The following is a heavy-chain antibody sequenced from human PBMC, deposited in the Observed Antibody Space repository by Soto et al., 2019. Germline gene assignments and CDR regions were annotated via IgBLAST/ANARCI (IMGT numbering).Heavy chain of an antibody. J-gene: IGHJ6*02. CDR3: ARQVGSGSYYKNNSYYYYGMDV. Sequence: PGESLKISCKGSGYSFTSYWIGWVRQMPGKGLEWMGIIYPGDSDTRYSPSFQGQVTISADKSISTAYLQWSSLKASDTAMYYCARQVGSGSYYKNNSYYYYGMDVWGQGTTVTVSS. V-gene: IGHV5-51*01. D-gene: IGHD3-10*01. CDR2: IYPGDSDT. CDR1: GYSFTSYW.